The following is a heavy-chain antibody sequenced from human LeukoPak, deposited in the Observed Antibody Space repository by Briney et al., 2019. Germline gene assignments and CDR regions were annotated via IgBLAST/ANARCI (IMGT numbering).Heavy chain of an antibody. CDR3: ARNQAYSSSWHPPDY. D-gene: IGHD6-13*01. Sequence: ASAKVSCKASGYTFTGYYMHWVRQAPGQGLEWMGWINPNSGGTNYAQKFQGRVTMTRDTSISTAYMELSRLRSEDTAVYYCARNQAYSSSWHPPDYWGQGTLVTVSS. CDR2: INPNSGGT. V-gene: IGHV1-2*02. CDR1: GYTFTGYY. J-gene: IGHJ4*02.